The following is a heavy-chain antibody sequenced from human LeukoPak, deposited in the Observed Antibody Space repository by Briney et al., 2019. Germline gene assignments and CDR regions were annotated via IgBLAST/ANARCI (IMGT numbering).Heavy chain of an antibody. D-gene: IGHD2-15*01. V-gene: IGHV1-69*05. CDR1: VGTLTMYA. J-gene: IGHJ3*02. CDR3: ARDIGYCSGGSCPDAFDI. CDR2: VILIFGAA. Sequence: VKVSSMPSVGTLTMYAISWVRQAPGRGGEGMGGVILIFGAANYPQKFQGRVTITTDESTSTAYMALSSLRSEDTAVYYCARDIGYCSGGSCPDAFDIWGQGTLVTVSS.